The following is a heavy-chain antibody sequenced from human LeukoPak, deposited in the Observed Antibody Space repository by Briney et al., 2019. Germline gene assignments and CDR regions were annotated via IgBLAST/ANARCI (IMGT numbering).Heavy chain of an antibody. Sequence: GESLKISCQGSGYSFTTYWIGWVRQMPGKGLEWVGIVFPFDSDVRYSPSFQGQVTVSADKSISTAYLQWSSLKASDTATYYCARHALGCSTISCHWDYWGQGTLVTVSS. CDR3: ARHALGCSTISCHWDY. J-gene: IGHJ4*02. CDR2: VFPFDSDV. V-gene: IGHV5-51*01. CDR1: GYSFTTYW. D-gene: IGHD2-2*01.